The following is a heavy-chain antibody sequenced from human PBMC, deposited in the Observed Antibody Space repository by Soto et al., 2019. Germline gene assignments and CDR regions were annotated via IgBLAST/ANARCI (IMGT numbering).Heavy chain of an antibody. CDR2: IIPIFGTA. Sequence: QVQLVQSGAEVKKPGSSVKVSCKASGGTFSSYAISWVRQAPGQGLKWMGGIIPIFGTANYAQKFQGRVTITADESTSTAYMELSSLRSEDTAVYYCASNDIVVVPAAISAFDIWGQGTMVTVSS. V-gene: IGHV1-69*01. CDR3: ASNDIVVVPAAISAFDI. D-gene: IGHD2-2*02. CDR1: GGTFSSYA. J-gene: IGHJ3*02.